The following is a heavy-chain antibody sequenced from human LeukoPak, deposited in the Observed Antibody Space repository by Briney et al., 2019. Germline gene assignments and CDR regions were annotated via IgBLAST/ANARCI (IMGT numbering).Heavy chain of an antibody. Sequence: GGSLRLSCAASGFTFSSYSMNWVRQAPGKGLEWVSSISSSSSYIYYAGSVKGRFTISRDNAKNSLYLQMNSLRAEGTAVYYCARDDILTGQPWNYWGQGTLVTVSS. CDR2: ISSSSSYI. D-gene: IGHD3-9*01. CDR3: ARDDILTGQPWNY. CDR1: GFTFSSYS. J-gene: IGHJ4*02. V-gene: IGHV3-21*01.